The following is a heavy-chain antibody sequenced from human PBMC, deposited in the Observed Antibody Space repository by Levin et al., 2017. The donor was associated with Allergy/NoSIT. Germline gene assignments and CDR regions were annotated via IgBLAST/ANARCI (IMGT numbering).Heavy chain of an antibody. J-gene: IGHJ6*02. V-gene: IGHV1-24*01. Sequence: ASVKVSCKVSGYTLTEFSMHWVRQAPGKGLEWMGGFDPEDGETIYAQKFQGRVTMTEDTSTDTAYMELSSLRSEDTAVYYCATPWPGNYYYYGMDVWGQGTTVTVSS. CDR2: FDPEDGET. CDR3: ATPWPGNYYYYGMDV. D-gene: IGHD1-1*01. CDR1: GYTLTEFS.